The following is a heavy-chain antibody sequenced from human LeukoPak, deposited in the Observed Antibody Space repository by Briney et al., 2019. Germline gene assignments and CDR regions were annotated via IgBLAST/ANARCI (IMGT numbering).Heavy chain of an antibody. J-gene: IGHJ1*01. Sequence: SETLSLTCTISSGSISSSSYYWGWIRQPPGKGLEWIADIYYSGSTYYNPSLKSRVSISIDTSNNHFSLRLSSVTAADTALYYCAGRRYYDSTGYLDWGQGTLVTVSS. V-gene: IGHV4-39*02. CDR3: AGRRYYDSTGYLD. D-gene: IGHD3-22*01. CDR2: IYYSGST. CDR1: SGSISSSSYY.